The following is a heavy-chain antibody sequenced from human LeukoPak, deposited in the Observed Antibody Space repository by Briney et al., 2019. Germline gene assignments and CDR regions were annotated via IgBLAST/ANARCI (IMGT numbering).Heavy chain of an antibody. Sequence: SETLSLTRTVSGGSISGYYWSWIRQPAGKGLEWIGRISTSGSTYYKPSLKSRVTMSADTSKNQLSLKLSSVTAADTAVYYCARDRGYQPLTTTVTRYYYYYMDVWGKGTTVTVSS. CDR3: ARDRGYQPLTTTVTRYYYYYMDV. J-gene: IGHJ6*03. CDR1: GGSISGYY. V-gene: IGHV4-4*07. CDR2: ISTSGST. D-gene: IGHD4-11*01.